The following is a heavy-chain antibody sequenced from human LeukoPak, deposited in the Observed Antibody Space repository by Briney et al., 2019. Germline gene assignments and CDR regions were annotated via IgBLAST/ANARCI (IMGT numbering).Heavy chain of an antibody. Sequence: GGSLRLSCAASGFTFSSYSMNWVRQAPGKGLEWVSYISSSSSTIYYADSVKGRFTISRDNAKNSLYLQMNSLRAEDTAVYYCARSQRSRDGYNYXXXFDYWGQGTLVTVSS. CDR3: ARSQRSRDGYNYXXXFDY. V-gene: IGHV3-48*04. D-gene: IGHD5-12*01. CDR1: GFTFSSYS. J-gene: IGHJ4*02. CDR2: ISSSSSTI.